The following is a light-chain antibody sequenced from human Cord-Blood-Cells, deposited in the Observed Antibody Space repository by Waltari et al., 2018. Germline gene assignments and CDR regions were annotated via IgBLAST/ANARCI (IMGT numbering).Light chain of an antibody. CDR1: QSISSY. V-gene: IGKV1-39*01. Sequence: DIQMTQSPSSLSASVGDRVTITCRASQSISSYLNWYQQKPGKAPKLLFYAASILQSGVPSRFSGSGSGTDFTLTISSLQPEDFATYYCQQSYSTPPTFGQGTKVEIK. CDR2: AAS. J-gene: IGKJ1*01. CDR3: QQSYSTPPT.